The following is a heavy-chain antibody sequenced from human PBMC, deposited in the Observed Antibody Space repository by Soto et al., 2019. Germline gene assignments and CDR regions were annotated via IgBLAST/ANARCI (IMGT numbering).Heavy chain of an antibody. CDR3: ARDLGGGSGSYLDY. V-gene: IGHV1-18*01. CDR2: ISAYNGNT. D-gene: IGHD3-10*01. CDR1: GYTFTSYG. Sequence: QVQLVQSGAEVKKPGASVKVSCKASGYTFTSYGISWVRQAPGQGLEWMGWISAYNGNTNYAQKLQGRATXNTSTXXSTAYMELRSLRSDDTAVYYCARDLGGGSGSYLDYWGQGTLVTVSS. J-gene: IGHJ4*02.